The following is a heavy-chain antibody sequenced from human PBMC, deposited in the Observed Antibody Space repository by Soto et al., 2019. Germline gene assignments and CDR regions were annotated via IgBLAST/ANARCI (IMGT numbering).Heavy chain of an antibody. V-gene: IGHV3-23*01. CDR2: ISGSGGST. CDR3: ATLEPTYYYDDYPIDY. J-gene: IGHJ4*02. Sequence: GKGLEWVSAISGSGGSTYYADSVKGRFTISRDNSKNTLYLQMNSLRAEDTAVYYCATLEPTYYYDDYPIDYWGQGTLVTVSS. D-gene: IGHD3-22*01.